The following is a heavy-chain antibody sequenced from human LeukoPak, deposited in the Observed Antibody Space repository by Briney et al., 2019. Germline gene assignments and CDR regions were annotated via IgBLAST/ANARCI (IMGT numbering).Heavy chain of an antibody. CDR2: IYYSGST. V-gene: IGHV4-59*01. CDR3: ARDSWYYYDSRGYIDAFDI. CDR1: GGSISSYY. D-gene: IGHD3-22*01. Sequence: SETLSLTCTVSGGSISSYYWSWIRQPPGKGLEWIGYIYYSGSTNYNPSLKSRVTISVDTSKNQFSLKLSSVTAADTAVYYCARDSWYYYDSRGYIDAFDIWGQGTMVTVSS. J-gene: IGHJ3*02.